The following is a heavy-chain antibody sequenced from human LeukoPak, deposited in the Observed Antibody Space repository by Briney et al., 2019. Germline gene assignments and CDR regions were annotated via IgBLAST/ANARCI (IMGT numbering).Heavy chain of an antibody. D-gene: IGHD2-15*01. Sequence: SETLSLTCTVSGGSISSCYWNWIRQPPGKGLEWIGYIYYSGSTNYNPSLKSRVTISIDTSKNQFSLKLSSVTAADTAVYYCARLRGSGPLGYFDLWGRGTLVTVSS. CDR3: ARLRGSGPLGYFDL. J-gene: IGHJ2*01. CDR2: IYYSGST. V-gene: IGHV4-59*08. CDR1: GGSISSCY.